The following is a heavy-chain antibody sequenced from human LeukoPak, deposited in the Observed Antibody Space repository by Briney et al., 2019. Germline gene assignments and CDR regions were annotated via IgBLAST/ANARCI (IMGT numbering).Heavy chain of an antibody. CDR2: VDHTGST. J-gene: IGHJ6*03. V-gene: IGHV4-59*01. Sequence: PSETLSLTCSVSDDSITMYYWTWIRQPPGKGLEWIGYVDHTGSTNFNPSLNGRVSISRDTTKNLFSLRLRSVTAADTAVYYCARGESGSYGIYYYYYMDVWGKGTTVTVSS. D-gene: IGHD1-26*01. CDR3: ARGESGSYGIYYYYYMDV. CDR1: DDSITMYY.